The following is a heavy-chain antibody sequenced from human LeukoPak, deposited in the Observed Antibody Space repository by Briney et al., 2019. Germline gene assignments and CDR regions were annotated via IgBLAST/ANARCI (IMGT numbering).Heavy chain of an antibody. Sequence: GGSLRLSCAASGFTFSGSAISWVRQAPGKGLEWVSAVSNSGGSTYYADSVKGRFTTSRDNSKNTLYLQMNSLRAEDTAVYYCAKVTRVAVAGYFDYWGQGTLVTVSS. V-gene: IGHV3-23*01. CDR1: GFTFSGSA. CDR2: VSNSGGST. CDR3: AKVTRVAVAGYFDY. J-gene: IGHJ4*02. D-gene: IGHD6-19*01.